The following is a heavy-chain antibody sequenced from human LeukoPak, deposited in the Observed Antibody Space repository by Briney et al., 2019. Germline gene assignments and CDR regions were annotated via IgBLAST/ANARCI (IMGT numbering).Heavy chain of an antibody. Sequence: GGSLRLSCTASGFTFGDYAMSWVRQAPGKGLEWVGFIRSKAYGGTTEYAASVKGRFTTSRDDSKSIAYLQMNSLKTEDTAVYYCTRDPGRYYDSSGYFGDAFDIWGQGTMVTVSS. J-gene: IGHJ3*02. CDR2: IRSKAYGGTT. V-gene: IGHV3-49*04. CDR3: TRDPGRYYDSSGYFGDAFDI. D-gene: IGHD3-22*01. CDR1: GFTFGDYA.